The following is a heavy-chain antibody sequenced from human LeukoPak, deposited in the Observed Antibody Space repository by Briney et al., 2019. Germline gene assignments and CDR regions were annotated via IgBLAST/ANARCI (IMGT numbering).Heavy chain of an antibody. J-gene: IGHJ4*02. Sequence: ASVKVSCKASGYTFTGYYMHWVRQAPGQGLEWMGWINPNSGGTNYAQKFQGRVTMTRDTSISTAYMELSRLRPDDTAVYYCARDGWVVVPAADVVDYWGQGTLVTVSS. CDR2: INPNSGGT. CDR1: GYTFTGYY. CDR3: ARDGWVVVPAADVVDY. D-gene: IGHD2-2*01. V-gene: IGHV1-2*02.